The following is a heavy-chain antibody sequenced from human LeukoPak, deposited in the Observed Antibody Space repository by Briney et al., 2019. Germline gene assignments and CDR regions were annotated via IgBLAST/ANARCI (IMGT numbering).Heavy chain of an antibody. D-gene: IGHD3-22*01. J-gene: IGHJ4*02. CDR3: ARDLYDSSGYYYGVEDY. Sequence: KSGGSLRLSCAASGFTFSSYSMNWVRQAPGKGLEWVSSISSSSSYIYYADSVKGRFTISRDNAKNSLYLQMNSLRAEDTAVYYCARDLYDSSGYYYGVEDYWGQGTLVTVSS. V-gene: IGHV3-21*01. CDR1: GFTFSSYS. CDR2: ISSSSSYI.